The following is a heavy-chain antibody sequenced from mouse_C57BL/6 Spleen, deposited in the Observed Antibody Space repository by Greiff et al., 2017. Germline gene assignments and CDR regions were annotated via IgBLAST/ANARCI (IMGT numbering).Heavy chain of an antibody. J-gene: IGHJ1*03. V-gene: IGHV1-64*01. CDR2: SHSNSGST. CDR1: GYTFTSYW. D-gene: IGHD1-1*01. Sequence: QVQLQQPGAELVKPGASVKLSCKASGYTFTSYWMHWVKQRPGQGLEWIGMSHSNSGSTNYIEKFKSKATLSVDNASSTDYMQLSSLTSEDSAVYYCASRYYGSPWYFDVWGTGATVTVS. CDR3: ASRYYGSPWYFDV.